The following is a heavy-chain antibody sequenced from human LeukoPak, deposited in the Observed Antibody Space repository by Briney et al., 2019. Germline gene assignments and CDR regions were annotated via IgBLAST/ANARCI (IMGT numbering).Heavy chain of an antibody. CDR2: IYYSGST. CDR1: GGSISSSSYY. V-gene: IGHV4-39*02. Sequence: SETLSLTCTVSGGSISSSSYYWGWIRQPPGKGLEWIGSIYYSGSTYYNPSLKSRVTISVDTSKNQFSLKLSSVTAADTAVYYCAREDDLWFGELSPEKNFFDHWGQGTLVTVSS. D-gene: IGHD3-10*01. J-gene: IGHJ4*02. CDR3: AREDDLWFGELSPEKNFFDH.